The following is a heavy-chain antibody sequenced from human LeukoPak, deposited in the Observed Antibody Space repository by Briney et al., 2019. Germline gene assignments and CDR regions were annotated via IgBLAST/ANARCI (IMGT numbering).Heavy chain of an antibody. V-gene: IGHV4-59*01. CDR2: IYYSGST. Sequence: SETLSLTCTVSGGSISNYYWSWIRQPPGKGLEWIGYIYYSGSTNYNPSLKSRVTISVDTSKNQFSLKLSSVTAADAAVYYCARDSISWGSYYYYGMDVWGQGTTVTVSS. D-gene: IGHD3-16*01. CDR3: ARDSISWGSYYYYGMDV. CDR1: GGSISNYY. J-gene: IGHJ6*02.